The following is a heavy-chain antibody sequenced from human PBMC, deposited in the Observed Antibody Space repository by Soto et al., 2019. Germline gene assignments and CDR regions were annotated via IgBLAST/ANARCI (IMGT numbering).Heavy chain of an antibody. Sequence: SETLSLTCTVSGGSISSGGYYWSWIRQHPGKGLEWIGYIYYSGSTYYNPSLKSRVTISVDTSKNQFSLKLSSVTAADTAVYYCARSKLRTIFGGLNWFDPWGQGTLVTVSS. CDR3: ARSKLRTIFGGLNWFDP. D-gene: IGHD3-3*01. J-gene: IGHJ5*02. CDR2: IYYSGST. CDR1: GGSISSGGYY. V-gene: IGHV4-31*03.